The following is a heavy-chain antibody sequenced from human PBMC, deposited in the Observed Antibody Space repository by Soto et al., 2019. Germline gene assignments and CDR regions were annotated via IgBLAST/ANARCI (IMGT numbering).Heavy chain of an antibody. D-gene: IGHD2-2*01. V-gene: IGHV3-23*01. CDR2: ISGSGGST. Sequence: PGGSLRLSCAASGFTFSSYSMNWVRQAPGKGLECVSAISGSGGSTYYADSVKGRFTISRDNSKNTLYLQMNSLRAEDTAVYYCAKDGIGYCISTSCYSVDYWGQGTLVTSPQ. J-gene: IGHJ4*02. CDR1: GFTFSSYS. CDR3: AKDGIGYCISTSCYSVDY.